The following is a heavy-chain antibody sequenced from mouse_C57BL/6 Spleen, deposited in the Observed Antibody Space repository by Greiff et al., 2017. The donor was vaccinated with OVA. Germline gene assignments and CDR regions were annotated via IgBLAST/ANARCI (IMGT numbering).Heavy chain of an antibody. Sequence: QVQLQQPGAELVKPGASVKMSCKASGYTFTSYWITWVKQRPGQGLEWIGDIYPGSGSTNYNEKFKGKATLTVDTSSSTAYMQLSSLTSEDSAVYYCARMDGSSPWFAYWGQGTPVTVSS. D-gene: IGHD1-1*01. CDR1: GYTFTSYW. CDR3: ARMDGSSPWFAY. J-gene: IGHJ3*01. V-gene: IGHV1-55*01. CDR2: IYPGSGST.